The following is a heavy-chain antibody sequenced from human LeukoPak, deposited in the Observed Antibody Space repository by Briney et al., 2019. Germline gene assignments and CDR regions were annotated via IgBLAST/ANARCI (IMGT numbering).Heavy chain of an antibody. D-gene: IGHD6-13*01. J-gene: IGHJ4*02. V-gene: IGHV3-23*01. CDR3: AKAPRGIAAATYFDY. Sequence: PGGSLRLSCAASGFTFSSYAMSWVRQAPGKGLEWVLVISSSGGSTYYADSVKGRFTISRDNSKNTLYLQMNSLRAEDTAVYYCAKAPRGIAAATYFDYWGQGTPATVSS. CDR2: ISSSGGST. CDR1: GFTFSSYA.